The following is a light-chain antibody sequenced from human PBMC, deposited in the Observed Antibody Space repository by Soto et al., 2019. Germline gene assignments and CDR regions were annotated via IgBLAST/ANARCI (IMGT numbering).Light chain of an antibody. J-gene: IGKJ1*01. Sequence: DIQMTQSPSTLSASVGDRVTITCRASQSISSWLAWYQQKPGKAPKLLIYKASSLETGAPSRFSGSGYGTEFTLTISSLQPDDFATYYCQQYSTYSRAFGQGTKVDNK. CDR2: KAS. V-gene: IGKV1-5*03. CDR1: QSISSW. CDR3: QQYSTYSRA.